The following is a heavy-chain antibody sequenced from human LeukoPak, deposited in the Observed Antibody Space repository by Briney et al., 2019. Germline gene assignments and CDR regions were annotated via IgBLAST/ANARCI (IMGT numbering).Heavy chain of an antibody. J-gene: IGHJ3*02. CDR3: ARDYYDGRGEDVDI. V-gene: IGHV4-59*11. D-gene: IGHD3-22*01. CDR2: IYYSVNT. CDR1: GGSISSHY. Sequence: SETLSLTCTVSGGSISSHYWSWIWQPPRKGLEWVGYIYYSVNTNYNPALKSRLTISVYTSKNQLSLKLTSVTAADTAVYYCARDYYDGRGEDVDIWGQGTMVTVSS.